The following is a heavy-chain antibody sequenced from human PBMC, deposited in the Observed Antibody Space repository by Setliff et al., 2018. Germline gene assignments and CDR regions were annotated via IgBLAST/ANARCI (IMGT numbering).Heavy chain of an antibody. D-gene: IGHD3-22*01. CDR1: GFTFSGSE. CDR3: AKDRSRDYDDSSGYDH. V-gene: IGHV3-30*07. Sequence: GESLKISCAASGFTFSGSEIHWVRQAPGKGLEWVAVMSNDGSDKNYADSVKGRFTISRDNAKNSLYLQMNRLRAEDTALYYCAKDRSRDYDDSSGYDHWGQGTLVTVSS. CDR2: MSNDGSDK. J-gene: IGHJ4*02.